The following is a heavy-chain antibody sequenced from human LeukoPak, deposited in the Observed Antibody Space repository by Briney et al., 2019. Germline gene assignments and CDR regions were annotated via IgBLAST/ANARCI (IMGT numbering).Heavy chain of an antibody. CDR3: ARDSRYSSSDY. CDR1: GFTFSSYS. V-gene: IGHV3-48*01. Sequence: QPGGSLRLSCAASGFTFSSYSMNWVRQAPGKGLEWVSYISSSSSTIYYADSVKGRFTISRDNAKNSLYLQMNSLRAEDTAVYYCARDSRYSSSDYWGQGTLVTVSS. J-gene: IGHJ4*02. CDR2: ISSSSSTI. D-gene: IGHD6-6*01.